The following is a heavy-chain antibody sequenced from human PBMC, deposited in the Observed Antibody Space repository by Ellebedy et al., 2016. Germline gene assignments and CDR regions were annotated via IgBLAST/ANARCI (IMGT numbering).Heavy chain of an antibody. V-gene: IGHV3-30*04. CDR1: GFTFSSHV. CDR3: LAEVGSRDFHI. J-gene: IGHJ3*02. D-gene: IGHD1-26*01. Sequence: GESLKISCAASGFTFSSHVMHWVRQSPGKGLEWVAIISYDESYKDHADSVKGRFTISRDNSKNTLYLQMNSLREEDKAIYYCLAEVGSRDFHIWGQGTMVTVSS. CDR2: ISYDESYK.